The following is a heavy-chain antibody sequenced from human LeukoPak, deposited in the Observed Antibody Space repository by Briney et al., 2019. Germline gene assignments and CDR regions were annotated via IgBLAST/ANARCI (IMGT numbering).Heavy chain of an antibody. Sequence: GGSLRLSCAASGFTFNNAWMNWVRQAPGKGLEWVGRIKSKNVGGTTDYAAPVKGRFTISRDDSKNTVYLQMNSLKIEDTAVYFLSPHGAFDPLGQGTLGTGSS. CDR1: GFTFNNAW. J-gene: IGHJ5*02. CDR3: SPHGAFDP. CDR2: IKSKNVGGTT. V-gene: IGHV3-15*01.